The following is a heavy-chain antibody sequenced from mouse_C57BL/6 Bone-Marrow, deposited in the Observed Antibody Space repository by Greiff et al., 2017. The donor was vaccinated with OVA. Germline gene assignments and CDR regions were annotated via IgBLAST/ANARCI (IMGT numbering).Heavy chain of an antibody. V-gene: IGHV14-4*01. Sequence: VQLQQSGAELVRPGASVKLSCTASGFNIKDDYMHWVKQRPEQGLEWIGWIDPENGDTEYASKFQGKATITADTSSNTAYLQLSSLTSEDTAVYYCTPNYYGSSYWYFDVWGTGTTVTVSS. CDR3: TPNYYGSSYWYFDV. CDR2: IDPENGDT. CDR1: GFNIKDDY. J-gene: IGHJ1*03. D-gene: IGHD1-1*01.